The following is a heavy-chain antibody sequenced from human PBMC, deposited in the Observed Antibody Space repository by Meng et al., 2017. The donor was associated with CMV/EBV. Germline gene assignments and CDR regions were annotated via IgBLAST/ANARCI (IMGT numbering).Heavy chain of an antibody. CDR1: GFIFSTYA. Sequence: GESLKISCTVSGFIFSTYAMHWVRQAPGKGLEWVALVSYDGSNKYYADSVKGRFTISRDKAKNSLYLQMNSLRAEDTAVYYCARAGEDYSNNWFDPWGQGTLVTVSS. J-gene: IGHJ5*02. V-gene: IGHV3-30-3*01. CDR2: VSYDGSNK. D-gene: IGHD4-11*01. CDR3: ARAGEDYSNNWFDP.